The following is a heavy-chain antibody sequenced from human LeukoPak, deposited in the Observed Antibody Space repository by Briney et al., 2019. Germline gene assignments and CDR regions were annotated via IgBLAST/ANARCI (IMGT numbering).Heavy chain of an antibody. Sequence: TPSETLSLTCTVSGGSISSSSYYWGWIRQPPGKGLEWIGSIYYSGSTYYNPSLKNRVTISVDTSKNQFSLKLSSVTAADTAVYYCARAVAVWNYYGMDVWGQGTTVTVSS. V-gene: IGHV4-39*01. CDR2: IYYSGST. J-gene: IGHJ6*02. CDR3: ARAVAVWNYYGMDV. CDR1: GGSISSSSYY. D-gene: IGHD6-19*01.